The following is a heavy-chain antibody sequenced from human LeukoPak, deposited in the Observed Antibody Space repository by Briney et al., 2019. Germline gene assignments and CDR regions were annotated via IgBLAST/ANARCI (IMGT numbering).Heavy chain of an antibody. V-gene: IGHV1-18*04. CDR3: ARLQSTVTTGGYYYGMDV. D-gene: IGHD4-11*01. CDR1: GYTFTSYY. J-gene: IGHJ6*02. Sequence: ASVKVSCKASGYTFTSYYMHWVRQAPGQELEWMGWISAYNGNTNYAQKLQGRVTMTTDTSTSTAYMELRSLRSDDTAVYYCARLQSTVTTGGYYYGMDVWGQGTTVTVSS. CDR2: ISAYNGNT.